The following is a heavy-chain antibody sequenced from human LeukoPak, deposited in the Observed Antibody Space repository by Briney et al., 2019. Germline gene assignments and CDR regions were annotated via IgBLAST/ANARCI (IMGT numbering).Heavy chain of an antibody. D-gene: IGHD1-26*01. Sequence: ASVKVSCKASGCTFTGYYMHWVRQAPGQGLEWMGWINPNSGGTNYAQKFQGRVTMTRDTSISTAYMELSRLRSDDTAVYYCARDLWELLAFDIWGQGTMVTVSS. CDR3: ARDLWELLAFDI. V-gene: IGHV1-2*02. J-gene: IGHJ3*02. CDR2: INPNSGGT. CDR1: GCTFTGYY.